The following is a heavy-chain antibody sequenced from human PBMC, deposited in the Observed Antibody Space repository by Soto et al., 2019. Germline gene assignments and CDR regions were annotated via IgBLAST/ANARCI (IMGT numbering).Heavy chain of an antibody. CDR3: ARRGGDYYYYYMDV. Sequence: SETLSLTCTVSGGSISSYYWSWIRQPPGKGLEWIGYIYYSGSTNYNPSLKSRVTISVDTSKNQFSLKLSSVTAADTAVYYCARRGGDYYYYYMDVWGKGTTVTVSS. D-gene: IGHD3-16*01. CDR2: IYYSGST. CDR1: GGSISSYY. J-gene: IGHJ6*03. V-gene: IGHV4-59*08.